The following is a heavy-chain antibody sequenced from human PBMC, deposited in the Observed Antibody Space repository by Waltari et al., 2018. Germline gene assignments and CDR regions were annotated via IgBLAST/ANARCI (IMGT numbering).Heavy chain of an antibody. CDR3: ARSLVYDTSGDEAFDI. CDR1: GFTSSPHS. Sequence: EVQLVESGGGLFRPGGSLIFSCAASGFTSSPHSLNWVRLAPGKGLEWVSLISSSSSYKYYADSVKGRFTISRDNAKNSLYLQMNSLRAEDTAVYYCARSLVYDTSGDEAFDIWGQGTMVTVSS. J-gene: IGHJ3*02. CDR2: ISSSSSYK. V-gene: IGHV3-21*02. D-gene: IGHD3-22*01.